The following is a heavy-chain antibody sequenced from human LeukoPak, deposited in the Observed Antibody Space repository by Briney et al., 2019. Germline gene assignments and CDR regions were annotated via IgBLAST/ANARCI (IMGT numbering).Heavy chain of an antibody. D-gene: IGHD2-15*01. V-gene: IGHV4-4*07. CDR3: ATVAATHYYMDV. Sequence: SETLSLTCTVSGGSISSYYWSWIRQPAGKGLEWIGRIYTSGSTNYNPSLKGRVTISVDTSKNQFSLELSSVTAADTAVYYCATVAATHYYMDVWGKGTTVTVSS. CDR1: GGSISSYY. J-gene: IGHJ6*03. CDR2: IYTSGST.